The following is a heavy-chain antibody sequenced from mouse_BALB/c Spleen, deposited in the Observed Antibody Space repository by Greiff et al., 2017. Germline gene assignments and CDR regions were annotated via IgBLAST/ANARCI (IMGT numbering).Heavy chain of an antibody. V-gene: IGHV14-3*02. CDR2: IDPANGNT. CDR3: AASVYGYNALES. J-gene: IGHJ4*01. Sequence: VQLKQSGAELVKPGASVKLSCTASGFNIKDTYMHWVKQRPEQGLEWIGRIDPANGNTKYDPKFQGKATITADTSSNTAYLQLSSLTSEDTAVYYCAASVYGYNALESWGRKDSDTVSS. D-gene: IGHD2-10*02. CDR1: GFNIKDTY.